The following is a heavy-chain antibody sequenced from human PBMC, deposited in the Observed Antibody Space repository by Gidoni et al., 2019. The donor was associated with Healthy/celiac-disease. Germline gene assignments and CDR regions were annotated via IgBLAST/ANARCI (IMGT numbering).Heavy chain of an antibody. Sequence: QLQLQESGPGLVKPSETLSLTCTVSGGSISSSSYYWGWLRQPPGKGLEWIGSIYYSGSTYYNPSLKSRVTISVDTSKNQFSLKLSSVTAADTAVYYCARHADYYGMDVWGQGTTVTVSS. CDR1: GGSISSSSYY. V-gene: IGHV4-39*01. CDR2: IYYSGST. J-gene: IGHJ6*02. CDR3: ARHADYYGMDV.